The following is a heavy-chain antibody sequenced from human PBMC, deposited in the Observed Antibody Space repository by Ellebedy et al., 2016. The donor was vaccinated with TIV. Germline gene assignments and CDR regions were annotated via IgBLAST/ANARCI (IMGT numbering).Heavy chain of an antibody. CDR2: IYYSGST. J-gene: IGHJ4*02. CDR3: AAAYYGSGSYRISADY. CDR1: GGSISSYY. D-gene: IGHD3-10*01. V-gene: IGHV4-59*01. Sequence: SETLSLTCTVSGGSISSYYWSWIRQPPGKGLEWIGYIYYSGSTNYNPSLKSRVTISVSTSKNQFSLKLSSVTPADTAVYYCAAAYYGSGSYRISADYWGQGTLVTVSS.